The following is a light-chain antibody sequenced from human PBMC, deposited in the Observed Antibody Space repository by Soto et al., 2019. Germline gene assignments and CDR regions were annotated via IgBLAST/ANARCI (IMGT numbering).Light chain of an antibody. V-gene: IGLV2-8*01. CDR2: EVF. J-gene: IGLJ2*01. CDR1: SSDVGAYDS. Sequence: QAVVTQPPSASGSPGQSVTISCTGTSSDVGAYDSVSWYQQHPGKAPKLMIYEVFKRPSGVPDRFSGSKSGNTASLTVSGLQAEDEADYYCSSYAGSNNLVFGGGTKLTVL. CDR3: SSYAGSNNLV.